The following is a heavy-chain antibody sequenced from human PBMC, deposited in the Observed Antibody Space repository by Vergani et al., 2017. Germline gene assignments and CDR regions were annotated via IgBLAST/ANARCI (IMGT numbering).Heavy chain of an antibody. D-gene: IGHD6-19*01. Sequence: QVQLVQSGAEVKKPGASVKVSCKASGYTFTGYYMHWVRQAPGQGLEWMGWINPNSGGTNYAQKFQGRVTMTRDTSISTAYMGLSRLRSDDTAVYYCARGVGYSSGWYPPSVVDYWGQGTLVTVSS. J-gene: IGHJ4*02. V-gene: IGHV1-2*02. CDR2: INPNSGGT. CDR3: ARGVGYSSGWYPPSVVDY. CDR1: GYTFTGYY.